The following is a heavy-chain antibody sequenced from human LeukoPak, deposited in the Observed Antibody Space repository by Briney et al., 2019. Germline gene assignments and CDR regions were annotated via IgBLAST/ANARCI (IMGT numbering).Heavy chain of an antibody. J-gene: IGHJ4*02. Sequence: PGGSLRLSCAASGFTFSSYAMTWVRQAPGKGLEWVSSISGSGGGRDYADSVKGRFTISRDNSKNTLYLQMTSLRAEDTAVYYCAKDLVTGSLDYWGQGTLVTVSS. CDR1: GFTFSSYA. D-gene: IGHD3-10*01. V-gene: IGHV3-23*01. CDR3: AKDLVTGSLDY. CDR2: ISGSGGGR.